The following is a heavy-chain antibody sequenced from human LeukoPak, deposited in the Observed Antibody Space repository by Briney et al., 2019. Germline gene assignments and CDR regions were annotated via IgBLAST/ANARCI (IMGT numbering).Heavy chain of an antibody. V-gene: IGHV3-74*01. CDR1: GLNFSSYW. J-gene: IGHJ6*03. CDR2: INSDGSGT. CDR3: ARGSGSYGRIYYYMDV. Sequence: GGSLRLSCAASGLNFSSYWMHWVRQAPGKGLVWVSRINSDGSGTSYADSVKGRFTISRDNTKNTVYLQMNSLRAEDTAVYYCARGSGSYGRIYYYMDVWGKGTTVTVSS. D-gene: IGHD3-10*01.